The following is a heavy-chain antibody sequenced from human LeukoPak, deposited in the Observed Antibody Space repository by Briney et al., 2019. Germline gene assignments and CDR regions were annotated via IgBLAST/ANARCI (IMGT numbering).Heavy chain of an antibody. V-gene: IGHV3-53*01. CDR2: LYSGGSI. Sequence: GGSLRLSCAASGLXVSSNYMSWVRQAPGKGLEWVSALYSGGSIYYADSVKGRFTISRDNSKNTLYLQMNSLRAEDTAIYYCARDPSRGLYYFDHWGQGTLVTVSS. CDR3: ARDPSRGLYYFDH. J-gene: IGHJ4*02. CDR1: GLXVSSNY. D-gene: IGHD3-10*01.